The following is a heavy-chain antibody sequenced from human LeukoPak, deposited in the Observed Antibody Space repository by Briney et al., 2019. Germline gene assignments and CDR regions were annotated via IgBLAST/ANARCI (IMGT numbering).Heavy chain of an antibody. J-gene: IGHJ6*02. CDR3: VRDYYGMDV. CDR2: THGNGGNT. Sequence: GGSLRLSCSASGFTLQNYAMYWVRQAPGKELEQVSLTHGNGGNTVYADSVKGRFTISRDYSKNTLYLQLTSLSVEDTAVYYCVRDYYGMDVWGQGTTVTVSS. CDR1: GFTLQNYA. V-gene: IGHV3-64D*06. D-gene: IGHD3-10*01.